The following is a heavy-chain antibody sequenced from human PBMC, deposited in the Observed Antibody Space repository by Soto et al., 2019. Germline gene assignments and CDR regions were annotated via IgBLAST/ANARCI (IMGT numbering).Heavy chain of an antibody. CDR1: GFTFSSYG. CDR2: IWYDGSNK. J-gene: IGHJ6*03. Sequence: GGSLRLSCAASGFTFSSYGMHWVRQAPGKGLEWVAVIWYDGSNKYYADSVKVRFTISRDNSKNTLYLQMNSLRAEDTAVYYCARDGDGAGYMDVWGKGTTVTVSS. CDR3: ARDGDGAGYMDV. V-gene: IGHV3-33*01. D-gene: IGHD3-10*01.